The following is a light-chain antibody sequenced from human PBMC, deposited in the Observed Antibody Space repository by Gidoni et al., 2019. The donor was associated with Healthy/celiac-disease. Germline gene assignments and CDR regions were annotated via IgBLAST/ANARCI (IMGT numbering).Light chain of an antibody. CDR1: QSVSSN. J-gene: IGKJ4*02. CDR3: QQRSNWPLT. V-gene: IGKV3-11*01. Sequence: IVLRPSPATLSLSPGERATLSCRASQSVSSNLAWYQQTPGKAPKLLIYYASNRDTGIPARFSGSGSGTDFTFTISSLEPEDFAVYCCQQRSNWPLTFGGGTKVEIK. CDR2: YAS.